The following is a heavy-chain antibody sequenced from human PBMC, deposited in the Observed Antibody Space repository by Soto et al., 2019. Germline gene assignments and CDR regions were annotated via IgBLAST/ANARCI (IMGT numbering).Heavy chain of an antibody. Sequence: SVKVSCKASGGTFSSYAISWVRQAPGQGLEWMGGIIPIFGTANYAQKFQGRVTITADESTSTAYMELSSLRSEDTAVYYCARGGCGGDCPVDYWGQGTLVTVSS. D-gene: IGHD2-21*02. CDR3: ARGGCGGDCPVDY. V-gene: IGHV1-69*13. CDR1: GGTFSSYA. CDR2: IIPIFGTA. J-gene: IGHJ4*02.